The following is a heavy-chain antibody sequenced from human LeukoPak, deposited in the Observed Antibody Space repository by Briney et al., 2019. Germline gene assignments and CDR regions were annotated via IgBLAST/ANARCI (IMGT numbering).Heavy chain of an antibody. Sequence: SQTLSLTCTVSGGSISSGSDYCSWIRQTAGQGLEWIGRSYSSGSTNYNPSLKSRVSISVDTSKNQFSLRLSSVTAADTAVYYCARGSRYSSGYDYIDHWGQGTLVTVSS. J-gene: IGHJ4*02. CDR2: SYSSGST. V-gene: IGHV4-61*02. CDR1: GGSISSGSDY. D-gene: IGHD3-22*01. CDR3: ARGSRYSSGYDYIDH.